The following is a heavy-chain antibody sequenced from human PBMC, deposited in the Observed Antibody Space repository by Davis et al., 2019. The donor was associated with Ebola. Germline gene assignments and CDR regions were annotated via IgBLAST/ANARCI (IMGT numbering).Heavy chain of an antibody. CDR3: ARHPDYGGKWGYYGMDV. V-gene: IGHV4-34*01. J-gene: IGHJ6*02. CDR2: IYYSGST. D-gene: IGHD4-23*01. CDR1: AGSFSGYY. Sequence: MPSETLSLTCAVYAGSFSGYYWSWIRQPPGKGLEWIGSIYYSGSTYYNPSLKSRVTISVDTSKNQFSLKLSSVTAADTAVYYCARHPDYGGKWGYYGMDVWGQGTTVTVSS.